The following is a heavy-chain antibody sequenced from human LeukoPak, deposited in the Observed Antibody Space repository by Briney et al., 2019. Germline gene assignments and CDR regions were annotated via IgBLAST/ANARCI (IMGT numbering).Heavy chain of an antibody. Sequence: ASVKVSCKASGYTFTSYFMHWVRQAPGQGLEWMGIFSPSGGSTSFAQRFQGRVTMTRDTSTSTVYMELSSLRSEDTAVYYCARENWGSYSLYWGQGTLVTVSS. CDR1: GYTFTSYF. V-gene: IGHV1-46*01. D-gene: IGHD1-26*01. CDR2: FSPSGGST. CDR3: ARENWGSYSLY. J-gene: IGHJ4*02.